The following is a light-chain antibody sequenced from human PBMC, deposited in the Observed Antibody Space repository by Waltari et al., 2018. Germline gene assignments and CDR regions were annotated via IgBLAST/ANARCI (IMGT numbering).Light chain of an antibody. V-gene: IGLV1-40*01. CDR1: RSNIGTGYD. J-gene: IGLJ2*01. CDR2: GDR. CDR3: QSFDNNLGGYVI. Sequence: QSVLTQPPSVSGAPGQRVTISCTGSRSNIGTGYDVHWYQQLPGKAPKLLIYGDRIRPSGFPDRFFGSKSGTSASLAITGLQAEDEADYYCQSFDNNLGGYVIFGGGTKLIVL.